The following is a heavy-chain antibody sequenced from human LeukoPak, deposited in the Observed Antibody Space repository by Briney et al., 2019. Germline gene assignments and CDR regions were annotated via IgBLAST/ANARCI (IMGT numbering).Heavy chain of an antibody. CDR3: AKETYYYDSSGYLSS. CDR2: ISYDGSNK. CDR1: GFTFSSYC. Sequence: GGSLRLSCAASGFTFSSYCMHWVRQAPGKGLEWVAVISYDGSNKYYADSVKGRFTISRDNSKNTLYLQMNSLRAEDTAVYYCAKETYYYDSSGYLSSWGQGTLVTVSS. V-gene: IGHV3-30*18. D-gene: IGHD3-22*01. J-gene: IGHJ5*02.